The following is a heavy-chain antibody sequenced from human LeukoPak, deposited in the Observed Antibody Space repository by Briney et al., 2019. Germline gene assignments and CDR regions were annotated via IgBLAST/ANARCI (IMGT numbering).Heavy chain of an antibody. V-gene: IGHV4-38-2*01. D-gene: IGHD5-18*01. CDR1: GYSISSGYY. CDR3: ARHAAMATYYIDY. CDR2: IYHSGST. Sequence: SETLSLTCAVSGYSISSGYYWGWIRQPPGKGLEWIGSIYHSGSTHYNPSLKSRVAISVDTSKNQFSLKLSYVTAANTAVYYCARHAAMATYYIDYWGQATLVTVSS. J-gene: IGHJ4*02.